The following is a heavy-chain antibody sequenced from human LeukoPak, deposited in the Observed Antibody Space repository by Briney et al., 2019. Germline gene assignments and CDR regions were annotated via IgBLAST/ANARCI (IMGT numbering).Heavy chain of an antibody. CDR3: AKWGPNIAAAGTAHYYYYGMDV. V-gene: IGHV3-23*01. Sequence: GGSLRLSCAASGFTFSSYAMSWVRQAPGKGLEWVSAISGSGGSTYYADSVKGRFTISRDNSKNTLYLQMDSLRAEDTAVYYCAKWGPNIAAAGTAHYYYYGMDVWGQGTTVTVSS. J-gene: IGHJ6*02. D-gene: IGHD6-13*01. CDR1: GFTFSSYA. CDR2: ISGSGGST.